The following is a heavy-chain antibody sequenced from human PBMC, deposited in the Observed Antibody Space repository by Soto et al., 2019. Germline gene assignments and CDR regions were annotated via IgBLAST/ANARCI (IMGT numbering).Heavy chain of an antibody. D-gene: IGHD3-16*01. V-gene: IGHV3-13*01. J-gene: IGHJ5*02. CDR3: ARGPLTGGWFDP. CDR2: IGTAGDT. CDR1: GFTFSSYD. Sequence: GGSLRLSCAASGFTFSSYDMHWVRQATGKGLEWVSAIGTAGDTYYPGSVKGRFTISRENAKNSLYLQMNSLRAGDTAVYYCARGPLTGGWFDPWGQGTLVTVSS.